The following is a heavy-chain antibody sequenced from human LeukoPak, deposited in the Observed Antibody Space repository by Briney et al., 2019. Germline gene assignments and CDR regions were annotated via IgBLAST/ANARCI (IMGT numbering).Heavy chain of an antibody. J-gene: IGHJ5*02. CDR1: GVSISSSSTNY. Sequence: PSETLSLTCTVSGVSISSSSTNYWSWIRQSAGKGLEWIGRISTTGSTNYNPSLKSRVTMSVDTSKNQFSLKLSSVTAADTAVYYCAREVGWFGDLGRFDPWGQGTLVTVSS. D-gene: IGHD3-10*01. CDR2: ISTTGST. CDR3: AREVGWFGDLGRFDP. V-gene: IGHV4-61*02.